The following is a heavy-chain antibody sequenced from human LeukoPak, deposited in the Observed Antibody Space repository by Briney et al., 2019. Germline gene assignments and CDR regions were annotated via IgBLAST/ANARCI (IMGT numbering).Heavy chain of an antibody. D-gene: IGHD3-10*01. CDR3: ARHGPIWFGTRSYYFDY. CDR2: IYYSGST. CDR1: GGSISSSSYY. V-gene: IGHV4-39*01. Sequence: SETLSLTCTVSGGSISSSSYYWGWIRQPPGKGLEWIGSIYYSGSTYYNPSLKSRVTISVDTSKNQFSLKLSSVTAADTAVYYCARHGPIWFGTRSYYFDYWGQGTLVTVSS. J-gene: IGHJ4*02.